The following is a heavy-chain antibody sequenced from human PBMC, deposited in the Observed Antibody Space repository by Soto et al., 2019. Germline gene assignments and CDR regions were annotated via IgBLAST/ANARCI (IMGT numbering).Heavy chain of an antibody. CDR2: IYYSGST. D-gene: IGHD3-3*01. Sequence: SETLSLTCTVSGGSISSSSYYWGWIRQPPGKGLEWIGSIYYSGSTYYNPSLKSRVTISVDTSKNQFSLKLSSVTAADTAVYYCARDVVTILGLNWFDPWGQGTLVTVSS. CDR1: GGSISSSSYY. CDR3: ARDVVTILGLNWFDP. J-gene: IGHJ5*02. V-gene: IGHV4-39*07.